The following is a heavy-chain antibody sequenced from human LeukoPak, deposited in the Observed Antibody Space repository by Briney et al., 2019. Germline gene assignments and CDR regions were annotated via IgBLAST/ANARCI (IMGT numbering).Heavy chain of an antibody. CDR2: ISYDGSNK. D-gene: IGHD3-22*01. CDR1: GFTFSSYG. CDR3: AKAPSDYYDSSEGYYFDY. V-gene: IGHV3-30*18. J-gene: IGHJ4*02. Sequence: GGSLRLSCAASGFTFSSYGMHWVRQAPGKGLEWVAVISYDGSNKYYADSVKGRFTISRDNSKNTLYLQMNSLRAEDTAVYYCAKAPSDYYDSSEGYYFDYWGQGTLVTVSS.